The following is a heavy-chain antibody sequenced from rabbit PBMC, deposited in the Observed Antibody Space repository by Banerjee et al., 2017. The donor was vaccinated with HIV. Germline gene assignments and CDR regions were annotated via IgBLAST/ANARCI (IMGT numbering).Heavy chain of an antibody. J-gene: IGHJ4*01. CDR3: ARDLAAVTGWNFGL. CDR1: AIAFSNKYV. Sequence: QERLEETGGDLVKPEGSLTLTGTASAIAFSNKYVMCWVRQAPGKGLEWLACINTSSGTTVYASWAKGRFTISRTSSSMVTLQMSSLTAADTATYFCARDLAAVTGWNFGLWGPGTLVTV. V-gene: IGHV1S45*01. CDR2: INTSSGTT. D-gene: IGHD7-1*01.